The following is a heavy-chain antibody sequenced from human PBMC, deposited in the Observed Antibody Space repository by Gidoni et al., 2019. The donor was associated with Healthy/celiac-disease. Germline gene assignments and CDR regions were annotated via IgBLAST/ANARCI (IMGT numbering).Heavy chain of an antibody. CDR2: IYTSGST. Sequence: QVQLQESGPGLVTPSETLSLTCTVSGGPFRSYYGSWIRQPPGKGLEWIGRIYTSGSTNYNPSLKSRVTMSVNTSKNQFSLKLSYVTAADTAVYYCARDRGQQLVGVNWFDPWGQGTLVTVSS. D-gene: IGHD6-13*01. V-gene: IGHV4-4*07. J-gene: IGHJ5*02. CDR1: GGPFRSYY. CDR3: ARDRGQQLVGVNWFDP.